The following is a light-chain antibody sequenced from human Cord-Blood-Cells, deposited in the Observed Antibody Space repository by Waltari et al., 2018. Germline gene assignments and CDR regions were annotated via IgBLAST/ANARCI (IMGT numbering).Light chain of an antibody. CDR1: SSDVGSYNL. V-gene: IGLV2-23*01. J-gene: IGLJ3*02. CDR2: EGS. CDR3: CSYAGSSTWV. Sequence: QSALTQPASVSGSPGQSITISCTGTSSDVGSYNLVSWYQQHPGKAPKLMIYEGSKRPSGVSICCSGSKSGNTASLTISGLQAEDEADYYCCSYAGSSTWVFGGGTKLTVL.